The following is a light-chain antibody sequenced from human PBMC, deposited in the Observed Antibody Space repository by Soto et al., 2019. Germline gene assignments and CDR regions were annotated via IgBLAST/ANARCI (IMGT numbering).Light chain of an antibody. CDR3: QQLNSYPRT. J-gene: IGKJ1*01. V-gene: IGKV1-9*01. CDR1: QGISTY. CDR2: GAS. Sequence: IQLTQSPSSLSASVGDRVTITCRASQGISTYLAWYQQKPGKAPKLLIYGASTLQSGVPSRFSGSGSGTAFTPTISSLQPEDFATYYCQQLNSYPRTFGQGTKVDIK.